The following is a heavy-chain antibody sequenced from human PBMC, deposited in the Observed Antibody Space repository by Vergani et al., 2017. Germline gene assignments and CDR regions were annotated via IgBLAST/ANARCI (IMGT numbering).Heavy chain of an antibody. CDR1: GYTFSTYG. CDR3: AREWEQQLSN. CDR2: ISAYNGNT. D-gene: IGHD6-13*01. V-gene: IGHV1-18*01. Sequence: QVQLVQSGAEVKKPGASVKVSCKASGYTFSTYGISWVRQAPGQGLEWMGWISAYNGNTNYPEKFQGRLTMTTDTSTRTAYMELRSLRSDDTAVYYCAREWEQQLSNWGQGTLVTVSS. J-gene: IGHJ4*02.